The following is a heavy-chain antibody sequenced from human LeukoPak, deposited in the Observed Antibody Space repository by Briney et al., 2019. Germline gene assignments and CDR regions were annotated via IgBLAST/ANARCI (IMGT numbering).Heavy chain of an antibody. CDR3: ARDEGYYYMDV. Sequence: GGSLRLSCAASGFTFSSFGMNWVRQAPGKGLEWVSYISSSSTIYYADSVKGRFTISRDNAKNSLYLQMNSLRAEDTAVYYCARDEGYYYMDVWGKGTTVTVSS. CDR2: ISSSSTI. J-gene: IGHJ6*03. V-gene: IGHV3-48*04. CDR1: GFTFSSFG.